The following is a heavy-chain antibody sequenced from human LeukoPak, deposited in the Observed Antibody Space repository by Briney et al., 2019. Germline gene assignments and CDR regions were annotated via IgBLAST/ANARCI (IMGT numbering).Heavy chain of an antibody. CDR1: GYTFTGYY. CDR2: INPNSGGT. CDR3: ARGVNYYDSSGETNWFDP. J-gene: IGHJ5*02. D-gene: IGHD3-22*01. Sequence: GASVKVSCKASGYTFTGYYMHWVRQAPGQGLEWMGWINPNSGGTNYAQKFQGRVTMTRDMSISTAYMELSRLRSDDTAVYYCARGVNYYDSSGETNWFDPWGQGTLVTVSS. V-gene: IGHV1-2*02.